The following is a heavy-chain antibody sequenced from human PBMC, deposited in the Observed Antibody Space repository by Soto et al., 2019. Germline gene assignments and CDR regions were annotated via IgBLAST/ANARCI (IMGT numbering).Heavy chain of an antibody. J-gene: IGHJ5*02. D-gene: IGHD2-2*01. CDR3: ARDRRQMLDGSRLSGYWFDP. Sequence: ASVKVSCKASNYTFTKFGIRWVRQAPGQGLEWMGWASGYNGDTNYAQKFQGRVTMTTDTSTTTAYMELRSLRSDDTAVYYCARDRRQMLDGSRLSGYWFDPWGQGTLVTVSS. CDR2: ASGYNGDT. CDR1: NYTFTKFG. V-gene: IGHV1-18*01.